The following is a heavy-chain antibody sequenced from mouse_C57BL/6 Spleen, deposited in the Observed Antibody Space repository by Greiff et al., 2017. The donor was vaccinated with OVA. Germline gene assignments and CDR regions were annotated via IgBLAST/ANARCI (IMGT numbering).Heavy chain of an antibody. V-gene: IGHV3-6*01. D-gene: IGHD3-1*01. CDR2: ISYDGSN. CDR3: ARLGTDRSAWCAY. CDR1: GYSITSGYY. Sequence: EVQLQQPGPGLVKPSQSLSLTCSVTGYSITSGYYWNWIRQFPGNKLEWMGYISYDGSNNYNPSLKNRISLPRDTSKNQFFLKLTSVATEDTATYYCARLGTDRSAWCAYWGQGTLVTVSA. J-gene: IGHJ3*01.